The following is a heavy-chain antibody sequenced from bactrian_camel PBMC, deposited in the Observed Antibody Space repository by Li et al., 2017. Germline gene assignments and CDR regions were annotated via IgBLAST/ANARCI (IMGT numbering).Heavy chain of an antibody. Sequence: VQLVESGRGSVQAGGSLTLSCSASGHTYSTNCLGWFRQAPGTKREGVAAMTSDGDHTYVADSVKGRFTISKDNAMNTLYLQMDSLKPEDSAMYYCARSRFVFRGCDLSTSGYYYGGQGTQVTVS. V-gene: IGHV3S54*01. CDR2: MTSDGDHT. CDR1: GHTYSTNC. J-gene: IGHJ4*01. CDR3: ARSRFVFRGCDLSTSGYYY. D-gene: IGHD5*01.